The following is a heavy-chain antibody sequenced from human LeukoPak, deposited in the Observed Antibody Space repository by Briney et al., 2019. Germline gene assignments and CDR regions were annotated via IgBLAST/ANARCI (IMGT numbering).Heavy chain of an antibody. J-gene: IGHJ4*02. V-gene: IGHV5-51*01. CDR2: TSPGDSDT. Sequence: GESLKISCKGSGYTFTNYWIGWVRQMPGKGLEWMGITSPGDSDTRYSPSLKGQVTISADKSISTAYLQWSSLKASDTAMYYCATISTGYCGGGCYWSHWGQGTLVTVPS. D-gene: IGHD2-21*02. CDR3: ATISTGYCGGGCYWSH. CDR1: GYTFTNYW.